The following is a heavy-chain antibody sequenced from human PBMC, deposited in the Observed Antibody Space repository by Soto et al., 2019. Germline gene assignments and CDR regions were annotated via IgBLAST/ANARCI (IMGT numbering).Heavy chain of an antibody. CDR1: GFTFSSYA. D-gene: IGHD3-22*01. Sequence: PGGSLRLSCAASGFTFSSYAMSWVRQAPGKGLEWVSSVTSSPSSMFYADSVKGRFTISRDDAKDSLFLQMNSLRADDTAVYYCAREADFASSGYVLDYWGLGTLVTVSS. CDR3: AREADFASSGYVLDY. CDR2: VTSSPSSM. J-gene: IGHJ4*02. V-gene: IGHV3-21*01.